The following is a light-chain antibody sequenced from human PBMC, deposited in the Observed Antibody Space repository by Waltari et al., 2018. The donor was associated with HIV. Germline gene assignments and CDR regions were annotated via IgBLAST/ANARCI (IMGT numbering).Light chain of an antibody. J-gene: IGLJ2*01. CDR1: SSNIGARYD. CDR2: EST. Sequence: QSMLTQPPSVSGAPGPRVTISCSGGSSNIGARYDVHWYQHIPGTAPKLLIYESTNRPSGVPDRFSASTSGTSASLAITGLQAEDEADYYCQSFDSVVTSSVFGGGTKLTVL. CDR3: QSFDSVVTSSV. V-gene: IGLV1-40*01.